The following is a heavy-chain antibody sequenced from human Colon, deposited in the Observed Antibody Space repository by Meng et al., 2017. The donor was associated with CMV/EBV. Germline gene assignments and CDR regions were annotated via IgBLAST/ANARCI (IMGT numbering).Heavy chain of an antibody. V-gene: IGHV4-34*01. D-gene: IGHD3-10*01. Sequence: CAIYGGSLTGHYCSWIRQSPGKGLEWIGEINYSQTINYNPSLKSRVTISADMSKNQCSLKLRSVTAADGAVFYCARRVGSGKYYFDSWSQGSLVTVSS. CDR3: ARRVGSGKYYFDS. J-gene: IGHJ4*02. CDR1: GGSLTGHY. CDR2: INYSQTI.